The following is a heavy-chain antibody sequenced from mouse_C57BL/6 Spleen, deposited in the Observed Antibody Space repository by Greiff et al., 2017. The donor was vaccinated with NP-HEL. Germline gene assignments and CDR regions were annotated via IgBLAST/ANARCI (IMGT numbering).Heavy chain of an antibody. V-gene: IGHV1-18*01. D-gene: IGHD1-1*02. CDR1: GYTFTDYN. CDR2: INPNNGGT. J-gene: IGHJ1*03. Sequence: EVQLQQSGPELVKPGASVKIPCKASGYTFTDYNMDWVKQSHGKSLEWIGDINPNNGGTIYNQKFKGKATLTVDKSSSTASMELRSLTSEDTAVYDCARIDDEDEVGNWYFDVLGTGTTVTVSS. CDR3: ARIDDEDEVGNWYFDV.